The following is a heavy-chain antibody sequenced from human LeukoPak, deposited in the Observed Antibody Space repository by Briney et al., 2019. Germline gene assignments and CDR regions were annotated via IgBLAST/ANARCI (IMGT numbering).Heavy chain of an antibody. V-gene: IGHV3-7*01. J-gene: IGHJ4*02. CDR3: ATDRGWRTSGYYLYYFEY. CDR2: IKHDGSEK. D-gene: IGHD3-3*01. CDR1: GFIFTNYF. Sequence: GGSLRLSCAASGFIFTNYFMSWVRQAPGKGLEWVASIKHDGSEKYYVDSVRGRFTISRDNTMNSLYLQTSSLRAEDTAVYYCATDRGWRTSGYYLYYFEYWGQGTLVTYSS.